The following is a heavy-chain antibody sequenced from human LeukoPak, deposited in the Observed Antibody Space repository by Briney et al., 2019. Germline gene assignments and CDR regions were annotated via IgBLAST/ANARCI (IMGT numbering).Heavy chain of an antibody. Sequence: GGSLRLSCAASGFTFSSYAMHWVRQAPGKGLEWVAVISYDGSNKYYADSVKGRFTISRDNSKNTLCLQMNSLRAEDTAVYYCARDRLAGATSYYYGMDVWGQGTTVTVSS. CDR1: GFTFSSYA. CDR2: ISYDGSNK. D-gene: IGHD1-26*01. V-gene: IGHV3-30*04. CDR3: ARDRLAGATSYYYGMDV. J-gene: IGHJ6*02.